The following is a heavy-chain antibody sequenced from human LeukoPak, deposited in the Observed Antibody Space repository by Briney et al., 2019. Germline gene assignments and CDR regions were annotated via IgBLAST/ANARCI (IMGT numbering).Heavy chain of an antibody. CDR2: ISGSGGST. CDR1: RFTFNNYA. Sequence: GGSLRLSCAVSRFTFNNYAMSWVRQPPGKGLEWVSGISGSGGSTYYAGSVKGRFTISRDNSKNTLYLQMNSLTAEDTAVYYCAKDSVPYYYGSGSYPDYWGQGTLVTVSS. J-gene: IGHJ4*02. CDR3: AKDSVPYYYGSGSYPDY. D-gene: IGHD3-10*01. V-gene: IGHV3-23*01.